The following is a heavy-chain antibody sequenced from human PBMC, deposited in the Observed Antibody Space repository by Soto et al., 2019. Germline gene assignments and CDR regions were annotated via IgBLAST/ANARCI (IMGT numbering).Heavy chain of an antibody. CDR1: GFIFRNYG. CDR2: ISYDGSKK. D-gene: IGHD3-10*01. V-gene: IGHV3-33*05. CDR3: VRDGGDFDY. J-gene: IGHJ4*02. Sequence: QVQLVESGGGVVQPGMSLRLSCAASGFIFRNYGIHWVRQAPGKGLEWVTIISYDGSKKYYADSVKGRFTISRDDSRNMVYLQMNSLRGDDTAMYYCVRDGGDFDYWGQGTLVTVSS.